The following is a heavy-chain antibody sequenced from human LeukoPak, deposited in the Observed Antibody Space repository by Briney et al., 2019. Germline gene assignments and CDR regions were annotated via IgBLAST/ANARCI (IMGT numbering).Heavy chain of an antibody. CDR2: IHRDGRT. CDR1: GVSISSSEW. Sequence: SGTLSLTCAVSGVSISSSEWWIWVRQPPGQGLEWIGEIHRDGRTRYNPSLKSRVTMSMDYSKNQFSLSVTSVTAADTAIYYCRKTDIYFNPIDYWGPGSLVTVSS. D-gene: IGHD3-9*01. CDR3: RKTDIYFNPIDY. V-gene: IGHV4-4*02. J-gene: IGHJ4*02.